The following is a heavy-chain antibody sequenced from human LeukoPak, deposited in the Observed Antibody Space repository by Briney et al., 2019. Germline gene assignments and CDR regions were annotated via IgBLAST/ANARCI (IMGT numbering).Heavy chain of an antibody. CDR2: INPNSGDT. V-gene: IGHV1-2*02. J-gene: IGHJ1*01. Sequence: ASVKVSCKASGYTFAGYYMHWVRQAPGQGLEWMGWINPNSGDTNFAQKFQGRVTMTRDTSISTVYMELSRLRSDDTAVFYCARGYYDSSDFEYFQHWGQGTLVTVSS. CDR3: ARGYYDSSDFEYFQH. D-gene: IGHD3-22*01. CDR1: GYTFAGYY.